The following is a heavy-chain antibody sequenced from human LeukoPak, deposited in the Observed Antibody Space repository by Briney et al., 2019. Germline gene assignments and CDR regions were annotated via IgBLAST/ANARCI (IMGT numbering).Heavy chain of an antibody. CDR2: ISPSGDRT. D-gene: IGHD3-22*01. V-gene: IGHV3-23*01. CDR3: AIMHGYYDGSGYWVQ. CDR1: GFTFGSFG. J-gene: IGHJ4*02. Sequence: GGSLRLSCAASGFTFGSFGMSWVRQAPGKGLEWVSFISPSGDRTSNADSVEGRFTISRDNPRDTLYLQMNSLRDEDTAGYYCAIMHGYYDGSGYWVQWGQGTLVTVSS.